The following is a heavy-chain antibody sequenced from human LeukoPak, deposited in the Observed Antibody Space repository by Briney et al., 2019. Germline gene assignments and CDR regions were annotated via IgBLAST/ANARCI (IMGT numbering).Heavy chain of an antibody. D-gene: IGHD3-9*01. CDR3: AREPYYDILTGYYPPDP. CDR2: ISSSSSYI. V-gene: IGHV3-21*01. Sequence: GGSLRLSCAASGFTLSSYSMNWVRQAPGKGLEWVSSISSSSSYIYYADSVKGRFTISRDNAKNSLYLQMNSLRAEDTAVYYCAREPYYDILTGYYPPDPWGQGTLVTVSS. J-gene: IGHJ5*02. CDR1: GFTLSSYS.